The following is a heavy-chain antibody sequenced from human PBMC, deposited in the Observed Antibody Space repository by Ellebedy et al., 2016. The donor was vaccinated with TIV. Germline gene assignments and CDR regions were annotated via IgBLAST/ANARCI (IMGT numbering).Heavy chain of an antibody. D-gene: IGHD6-13*01. CDR1: GYTFSDYY. Sequence: ASVKVSCKASGYTFSDYYMHWVRQAPGQGLEWVGQINPSGFSTTYAQKFQGRVTVTRDTSTGTVYMVFMELSSLRSEDTAVYYCAKDTATYSSSWYRNYGMDVWGQGTTVTVSS. CDR2: INPSGFST. V-gene: IGHV1-46*01. CDR3: AKDTATYSSSWYRNYGMDV. J-gene: IGHJ6*02.